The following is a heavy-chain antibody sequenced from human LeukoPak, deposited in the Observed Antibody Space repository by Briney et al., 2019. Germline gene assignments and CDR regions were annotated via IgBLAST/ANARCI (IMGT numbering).Heavy chain of an antibody. CDR3: AKTTTGYSSGRFPGWPVDY. CDR1: GFTFSSYA. CDR2: IFGSGGST. D-gene: IGHD6-19*01. V-gene: IGHV3-23*01. Sequence: GGSLRLSCAASGFTFSSYAMYWVRQAPGKGLEWVSGIFGSGGSTHYADSVKGRFTISRDNSKNTVYMQMNSLRAEDTAVYYCAKTTTGYSSGRFPGWPVDYWGQGTLVTVSS. J-gene: IGHJ4*02.